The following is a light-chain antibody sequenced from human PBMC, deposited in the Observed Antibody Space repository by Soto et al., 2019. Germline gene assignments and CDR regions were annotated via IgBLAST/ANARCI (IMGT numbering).Light chain of an antibody. CDR1: QDISNF. V-gene: IGKV1-27*01. Sequence: DIQMTQSPSSLSASVGDRVSITCRASQDISNFLAWHQQKPGKVPKLLIYGASTLQSGVPSRFSGSGSGTDFTLTISSLQPEDVATYYCQKYDSAPYTFGQRTKLDI. CDR3: QKYDSAPYT. CDR2: GAS. J-gene: IGKJ2*01.